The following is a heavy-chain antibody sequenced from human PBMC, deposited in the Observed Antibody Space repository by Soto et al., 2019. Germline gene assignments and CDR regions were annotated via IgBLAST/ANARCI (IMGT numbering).Heavy chain of an antibody. J-gene: IGHJ6*02. CDR2: IVVGSGNT. D-gene: IGHD3-10*01. CDR1: GFTFTSSA. V-gene: IGHV1-58*02. CDR3: AADPLWFGYYGMDV. Sequence: SVKVSCKASGFTFTSSAMQWVRQARGQRLEWIGWIVVGSGNTNYAQKFQERVTITRDMSTSTAYMELSSLRSEDTAVYYCAADPLWFGYYGMDVWGQGTTVTVSS.